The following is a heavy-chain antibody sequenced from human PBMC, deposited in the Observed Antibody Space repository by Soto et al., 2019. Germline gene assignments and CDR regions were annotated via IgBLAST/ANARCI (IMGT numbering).Heavy chain of an antibody. V-gene: IGHV1-58*01. J-gene: IGHJ4*02. Sequence: SVKVSSKASGFAFTCSAVRWVRQARGQSLEWIGWIVVGSGNTNYAQKFQERVTITRDMSTSTAYMELSSLRSEDTAVYYCAADRHSYGLEDNWGQGTLVTVSS. CDR3: AADRHSYGLEDN. CDR1: GFAFTCSA. D-gene: IGHD5-18*01. CDR2: IVVGSGNT.